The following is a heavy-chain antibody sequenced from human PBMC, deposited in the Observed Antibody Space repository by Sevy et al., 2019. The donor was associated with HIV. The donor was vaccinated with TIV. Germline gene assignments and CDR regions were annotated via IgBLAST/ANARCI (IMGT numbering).Heavy chain of an antibody. J-gene: IGHJ5*02. CDR1: GYTFASYG. V-gene: IGHV1-18*01. CDR2: VTPYNGHK. Sequence: ASVKVSCKASGYTFASYGISWVRQAPGQGLEWIGWVTPYNGHKKYAQKLQGRVTMTTDTSTSTAYMELRSLGSDDTAVYYCARCLGGLRPWEYNWFDPWGQGTLVTVSS. D-gene: IGHD1-26*01. CDR3: ARCLGGLRPWEYNWFDP.